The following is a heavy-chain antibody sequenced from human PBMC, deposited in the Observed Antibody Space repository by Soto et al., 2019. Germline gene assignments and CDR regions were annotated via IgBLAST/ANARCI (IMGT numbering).Heavy chain of an antibody. D-gene: IGHD2-21*01. CDR3: ASDLSPPGEFFYDAFDV. Sequence: EVQLVESGGGLVQPGESLRLSCAASGFTFSAFWMTWLRQAPGKGLEWVANIKRDGTVTHYGDSVEGRCTLSSDNAQNSFFLQLNSLRPEDTAMYYCASDLSPPGEFFYDAFDVWDQGTVVTVSS. CDR2: IKRDGTVT. J-gene: IGHJ3*01. CDR1: GFTFSAFW. V-gene: IGHV3-7*05.